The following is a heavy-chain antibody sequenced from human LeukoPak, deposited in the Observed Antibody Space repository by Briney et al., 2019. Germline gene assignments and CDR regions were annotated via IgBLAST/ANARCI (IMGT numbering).Heavy chain of an antibody. J-gene: IGHJ4*02. Sequence: GGSLRLSCAASGFTFSSYAMSWVRQAPGKGLEWVSAISGSGGSTYYADSVKGRFTISRDNSKNTLYLQMSSLRAEDTAVYYCAKGVYSNYGAFDYWGQGTLVTVSS. V-gene: IGHV3-23*01. CDR2: ISGSGGST. CDR1: GFTFSSYA. CDR3: AKGVYSNYGAFDY. D-gene: IGHD4-11*01.